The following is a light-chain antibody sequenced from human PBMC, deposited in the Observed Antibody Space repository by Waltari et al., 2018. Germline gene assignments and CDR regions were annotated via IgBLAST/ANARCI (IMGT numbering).Light chain of an antibody. Sequence: SALVHPVSVSGSPGKSIPILWTATVCYVGGYNYVAWYQQHPSKAPKLLIYHVTNRPSGVSNRFSGSKSGNTASLTISGLQAEDEADYHCSSFTSSSTLVFGTGTKVNVL. CDR1: VCYVGGYNY. J-gene: IGLJ1*01. V-gene: IGLV2-14*03. CDR2: HVT. CDR3: SSFTSSSTLV.